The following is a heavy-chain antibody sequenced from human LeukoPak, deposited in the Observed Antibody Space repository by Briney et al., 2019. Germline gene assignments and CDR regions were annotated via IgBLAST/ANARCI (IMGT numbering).Heavy chain of an antibody. Sequence: SETLSLTCAVYGGSFSGYYWSWIRQPPGKGLEWIGEINHSGSTNYNPSLKSRVTISVDTSKNQFSLKLSSVTAADTAVYYCARNLPRLGQQLQLDYWGQGTLATVSS. CDR2: INHSGST. V-gene: IGHV4-34*01. D-gene: IGHD6-13*01. CDR1: GGSFSGYY. CDR3: ARNLPRLGQQLQLDY. J-gene: IGHJ4*02.